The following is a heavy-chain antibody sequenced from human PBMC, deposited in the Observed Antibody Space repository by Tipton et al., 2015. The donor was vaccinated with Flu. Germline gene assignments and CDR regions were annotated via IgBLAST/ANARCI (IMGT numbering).Heavy chain of an antibody. CDR3: AMGRTADY. J-gene: IGHJ4*02. V-gene: IGHV3-23*01. CDR1: GFTFSSYA. CDR2: ISSSGDIT. D-gene: IGHD3-16*01. Sequence: SLRLSCAASGFTFSSYAMSWVRQAPGKGLEWISSISSSGDITYYADSVKGRFAISRDNSKNTLYLQMNSLRAEDTAVYYCAMGRTADYWGQGTLVTVSS.